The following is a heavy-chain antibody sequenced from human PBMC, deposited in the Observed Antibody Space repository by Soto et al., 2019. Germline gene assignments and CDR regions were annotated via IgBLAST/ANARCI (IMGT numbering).Heavy chain of an antibody. J-gene: IGHJ5*02. CDR3: GGYAVEWCGDLLRHGWVVP. CDR1: GGSISDYY. V-gene: IGHV4-59*01. CDR2: ILYTGYT. Sequence: SETLSLTCTVSGGSISDYYWSWIRQPPGKGLEWIGYILYTGYTNYNPSLKSRITISIDTSRNQFSLRLSSVTAADTAVYYCGGYAVEWCGDLLRHGWVVPWSQGTLVTVSS. D-gene: IGHD3-10*01.